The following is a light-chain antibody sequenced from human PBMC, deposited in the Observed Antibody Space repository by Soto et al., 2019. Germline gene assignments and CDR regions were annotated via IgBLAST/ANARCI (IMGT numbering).Light chain of an antibody. CDR3: QQSYSTPWT. V-gene: IGKV1-39*01. Sequence: DIQMTQSPSSLSASVGDRVTITCRASQSISSYLNWYQQKPGKAPKLLIYAASSLQSGVPSRFSGSGSGTDFTLTIRSLQPADFATYYCQQSYSTPWTFGQGTKVEIK. CDR1: QSISSY. CDR2: AAS. J-gene: IGKJ1*01.